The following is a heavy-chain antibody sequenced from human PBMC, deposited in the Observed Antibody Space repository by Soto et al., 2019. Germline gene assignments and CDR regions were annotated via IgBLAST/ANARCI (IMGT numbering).Heavy chain of an antibody. CDR2: IIPILGIA. J-gene: IGHJ4*02. CDR1: GGTFSSYT. CDR3: ASLEDLPAATTVTYFDY. Sequence: ASVKVSCKASGGTFSSYTISWVRQAPGQGLEWMGRIIPILGIANYAQKFQGRVTITADKSTSTAYMELSSLRSEDTAVYYCASLEDLPAATTVTYFDYWGQGTLVTVSS. V-gene: IGHV1-69*02. D-gene: IGHD2-2*01.